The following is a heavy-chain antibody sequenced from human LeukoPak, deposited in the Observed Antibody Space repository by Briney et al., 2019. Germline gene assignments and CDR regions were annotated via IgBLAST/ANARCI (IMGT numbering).Heavy chain of an antibody. D-gene: IGHD3-16*01. CDR2: ISYDGSNK. J-gene: IGHJ5*01. CDR3: ARDWGGDLWFDS. CDR1: GFTYSSYG. Sequence: GGSLRLSCAASGFTYSSYGMHWVRQAPGKGLEWVAVISYDGSNKYYADSVKGRFTISRDNSKNTLYLQMNSLRAEDTAVYYCARDWGGDLWFDSWGQGTLVTVSS. V-gene: IGHV3-30*03.